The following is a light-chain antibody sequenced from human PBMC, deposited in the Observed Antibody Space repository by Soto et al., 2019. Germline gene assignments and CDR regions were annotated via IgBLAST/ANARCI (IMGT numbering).Light chain of an antibody. V-gene: IGLV4-69*01. CDR1: SGHSSYA. Sequence: QPVLTQSPSASASLGASVKLTCTLSSGHSSYAIAWHQQQPEKGPRYLMKLNSDGSHSKGDGIPDRFSGSSTGAERYLTISSLQSEDEADYYCQTWGTGVVVGGGTKLTVL. CDR3: QTWGTGVV. CDR2: LNSDGSH. J-gene: IGLJ2*01.